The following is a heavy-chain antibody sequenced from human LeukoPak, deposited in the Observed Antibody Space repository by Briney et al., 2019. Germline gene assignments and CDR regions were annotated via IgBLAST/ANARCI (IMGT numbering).Heavy chain of an antibody. J-gene: IGHJ4*02. CDR2: ISSSSSYI. D-gene: IGHD5-24*01. V-gene: IGHV3-21*01. CDR1: GFTFSSYS. CDR3: ARGTDGYNYDQTYYFGY. Sequence: PGGSLRPSCAASGFTFSSYSMNWVRQAPGKGLEWVSSISSSSSYIYYADSVKGRSTISRDNDKNSLYLQMNSLRAEDTAVYYCARGTDGYNYDQTYYFGYWGQGTLVTVSS.